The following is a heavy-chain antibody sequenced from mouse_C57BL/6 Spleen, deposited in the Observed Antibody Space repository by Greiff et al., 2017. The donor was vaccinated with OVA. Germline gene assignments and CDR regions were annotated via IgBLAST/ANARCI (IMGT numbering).Heavy chain of an antibody. CDR1: GFTFSDYY. Sequence: EVHLVESGGGLVQPGGSLKLSCAASGFTFSDYYMYWVRQTPEKRLEWVAYISNGGGSTYYPDTVKGRFTISRDNAKNTLYLQMSRLKSEDTAMYYCARRSSYNYAMDYWGQGTSVTVSS. CDR2: ISNGGGST. D-gene: IGHD1-1*01. J-gene: IGHJ4*01. CDR3: ARRSSYNYAMDY. V-gene: IGHV5-12*01.